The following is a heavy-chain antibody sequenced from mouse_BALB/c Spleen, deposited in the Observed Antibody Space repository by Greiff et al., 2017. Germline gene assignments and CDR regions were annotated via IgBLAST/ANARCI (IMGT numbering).Heavy chain of an antibody. V-gene: IGHV5-6-4*01. J-gene: IGHJ3*01. Sequence: EVKLVESGGGLVKPGGSLKLSCAASGFTFSSYTMSWVRQTPEKRLEWVATISSGGSYTYYPDSVKGRFTISRDNAKNTLYLQMSSLKSEDTAMYYCTNLYGNPFAYWGQGTLVTVSA. CDR3: TNLYGNPFAY. CDR2: ISSGGSYT. CDR1: GFTFSSYT. D-gene: IGHD2-1*01.